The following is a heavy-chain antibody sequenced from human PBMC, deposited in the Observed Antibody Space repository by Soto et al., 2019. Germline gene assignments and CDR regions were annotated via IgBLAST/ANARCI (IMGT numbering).Heavy chain of an antibody. D-gene: IGHD5-12*01. CDR2: IYYSGST. CDR3: ARAQGLVQRDGYNS. CDR1: GGSISSGDYY. V-gene: IGHV4-30-4*01. J-gene: IGHJ5*02. Sequence: PSETLSLTCTVSGGSISSGDYYWSWIRQPPGKGLEWIGYIYYSGSTYYNPSLKSRVTISVDTSKNQFSLKLSSVTAADTAVYYCARAQGLVQRDGYNSWGQGTLVTVSS.